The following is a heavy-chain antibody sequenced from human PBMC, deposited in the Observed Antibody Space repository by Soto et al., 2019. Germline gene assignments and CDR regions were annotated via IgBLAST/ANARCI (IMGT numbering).Heavy chain of an antibody. Sequence: QVQLVESGGGVVQPGRSLRLSCEASGFTFSRYAMHWVRQVPGKGLEWVAVISDDGSNKYYADSVKGRFTMSRDNSKNSLYLKMNSLRADDTAVYYCARGLRGYSYGNVDFWGQGTLVTVSS. CDR2: ISDDGSNK. V-gene: IGHV3-30-3*01. CDR3: ARGLRGYSYGNVDF. D-gene: IGHD5-18*01. CDR1: GFTFSRYA. J-gene: IGHJ4*02.